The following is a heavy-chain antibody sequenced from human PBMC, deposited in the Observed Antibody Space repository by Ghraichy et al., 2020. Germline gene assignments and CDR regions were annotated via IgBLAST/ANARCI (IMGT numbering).Heavy chain of an antibody. V-gene: IGHV4-59*01. D-gene: IGHD3-10*01. CDR2: IYYSGST. J-gene: IGHJ4*02. Sequence: WIGYIYYSGSTHYNPSLKSRVTISVDTSKNQFSLKLSSVTAADTAVYYCAREGWFGESLSYFDYWGKG. CDR3: AREGWFGESLSYFDY.